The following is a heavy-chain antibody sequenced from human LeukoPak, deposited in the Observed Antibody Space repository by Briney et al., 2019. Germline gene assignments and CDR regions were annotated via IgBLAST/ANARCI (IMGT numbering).Heavy chain of an antibody. J-gene: IGHJ4*02. CDR3: AKSAYYDASGYYRGYCFDY. CDR1: GFSFSNYA. Sequence: GGSLRLSCVSSGFSFSNYAMSWVRQAPGKGLEWVSSISGSGGSTHYADSVKGRFTISRDKTKNTLYLQMNSLRAEDTAVYYCAKSAYYDASGYYRGYCFDYWGQGTLVTVSS. CDR2: ISGSGGST. V-gene: IGHV3-23*01. D-gene: IGHD3-22*01.